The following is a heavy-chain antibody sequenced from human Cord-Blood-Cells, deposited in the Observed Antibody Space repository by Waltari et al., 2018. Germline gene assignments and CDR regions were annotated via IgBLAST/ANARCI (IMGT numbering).Heavy chain of an antibody. CDR1: GGTFSSYA. V-gene: IGHV1-69*01. CDR2: IIPIFGTA. Sequence: QVQLVQSGAEVKTPGSSVKVSCKASGGTFSSYAISWVRQAPGQGLEWMGGIIPIFGTANYAQKFQGRVTITADESTSTAYMELSSLRSEDTAVYYCARVRCSSTSCYDAFDIWGQGTMVTVSS. CDR3: ARVRCSSTSCYDAFDI. J-gene: IGHJ3*02. D-gene: IGHD2-2*01.